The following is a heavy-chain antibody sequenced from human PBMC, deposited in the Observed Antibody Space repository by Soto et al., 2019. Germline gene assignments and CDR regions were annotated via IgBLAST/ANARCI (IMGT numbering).Heavy chain of an antibody. D-gene: IGHD2-15*01. CDR2: IIPMFGTP. CDR3: ARRDSGGFYRFFDS. Sequence: SVKVSCKASGGTFSKYAISWVRQAPGQGLEWLGGIIPMFGTPNYAQKFQGRVTISADESTTTAYLELSSLRSADTAVYFCARRDSGGFYRFFDSWGQGTLVTVSS. CDR1: GGTFSKYA. V-gene: IGHV1-69*13. J-gene: IGHJ4*02.